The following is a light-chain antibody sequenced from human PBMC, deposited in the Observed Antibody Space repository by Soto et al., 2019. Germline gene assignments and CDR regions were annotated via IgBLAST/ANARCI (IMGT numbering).Light chain of an antibody. CDR1: QTINSW. J-gene: IGKJ2*01. CDR2: KAS. V-gene: IGKV1-5*03. CDR3: QQYDSIPYT. Sequence: DIQMTQSPSTLSVSVRERVTITCRASQTINSWFAWYQQRPGKAPRLLIYKASTLESGVPSRFSGSGSGTEFTLTISTLQPDDFATYYCQQYDSIPYTFGQGTKLDIK.